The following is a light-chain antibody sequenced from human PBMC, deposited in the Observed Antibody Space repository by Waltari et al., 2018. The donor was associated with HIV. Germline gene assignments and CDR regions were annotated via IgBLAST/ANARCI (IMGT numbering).Light chain of an antibody. V-gene: IGLV3-16*01. Sequence: SYELTQPPSVSVSLGQMARITCSGEALPKKYAYWYQQKPGQFPVLVIYKDSERPSGIPERFSGSSSGTIDTLTISGVQAEDEADYYCLSADSSATSVVFGGGTKLTVL. CDR3: LSADSSATSVV. J-gene: IGLJ2*01. CDR1: ALPKKY. CDR2: KDS.